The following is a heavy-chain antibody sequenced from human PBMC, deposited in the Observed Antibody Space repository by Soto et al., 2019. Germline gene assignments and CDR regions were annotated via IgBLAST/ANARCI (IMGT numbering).Heavy chain of an antibody. V-gene: IGHV3-74*01. CDR2: INSDGSST. D-gene: IGHD4-4*01. CDR1: GFTFSSYW. CDR3: ASTRLHDYSIAPGAFMDV. J-gene: IGHJ6*02. Sequence: GGSLRLSCAASGFTFSSYWMHWVRQAPGKGLVWVSRINSDGSSTSYADSVKGRFTIPRDNAKNTLYLQMNSLRAEDTAVYYCASTRLHDYSIAPGAFMDVWGQGTTVTVSS.